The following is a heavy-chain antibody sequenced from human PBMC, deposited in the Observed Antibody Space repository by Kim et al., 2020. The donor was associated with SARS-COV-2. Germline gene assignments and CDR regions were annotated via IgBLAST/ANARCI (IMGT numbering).Heavy chain of an antibody. V-gene: IGHV1-18*01. D-gene: IGHD3-10*01. CDR3: ARGNYYGSGSDY. CDR1: GYTFTSYG. CDR2: ISAYNGNT. Sequence: ASVKVSCKASGYTFTSYGISWVRQAPGQGLEWMGWISAYNGNTNYAQKLQGRVTMTTDTSTSTAYMELRSLRSDTAVYYCARGNYYGSGSDYWGQGTLVTVSS. J-gene: IGHJ4*02.